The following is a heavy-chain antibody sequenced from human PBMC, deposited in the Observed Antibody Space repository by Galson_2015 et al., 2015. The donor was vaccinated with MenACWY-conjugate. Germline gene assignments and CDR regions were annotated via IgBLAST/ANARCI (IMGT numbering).Heavy chain of an antibody. CDR2: TNYRSKWID. Sequence: CAISGDSVSNYSSAWNWIRQSPSRGLEWLGRTNYRSKWIDDYAVSVKSRITINPDTSKNQFSLQLNSVTPEDTAVYYCARGELGKAYYDYWGQGTLVTVSS. V-gene: IGHV6-1*01. CDR1: GDSVSNYSSA. J-gene: IGHJ4*02. CDR3: ARGELGKAYYDY. D-gene: IGHD7-27*01.